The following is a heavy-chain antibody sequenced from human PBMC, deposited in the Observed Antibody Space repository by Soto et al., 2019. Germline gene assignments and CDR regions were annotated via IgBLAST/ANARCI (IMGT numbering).Heavy chain of an antibody. J-gene: IGHJ6*02. CDR2: ISYDGSNK. D-gene: IGHD6-13*01. V-gene: IGHV3-30*18. CDR1: GFTFNSYG. CDR3: AKALVTRDHYYYGMDV. Sequence: QVQLVESGGGVVQPGRSLRLSCAASGFTFNSYGMHWVRQAPGKGLEWVAVISYDGSNKYYADSVKGRFTISRDNSKNTLYLQRNSLRAEDTAVYYCAKALVTRDHYYYGMDVWGQGTTVTVSS.